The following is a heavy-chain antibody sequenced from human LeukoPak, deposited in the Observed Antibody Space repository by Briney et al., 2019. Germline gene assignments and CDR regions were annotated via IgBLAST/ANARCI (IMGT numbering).Heavy chain of an antibody. J-gene: IGHJ6*03. CDR3: ATTGFGERYMDV. CDR1: GYTFTTYY. V-gene: IGHV1-46*01. CDR2: INPTSGST. Sequence: ASVKVSCKASGYTFTTYYIHWVRQAPGEGLEWMGIINPTSGSTSYAQKFQGRVTMTRDMSTSTVYMEMSRLRSEDTAVYYCATTGFGERYMDVWGKGTTVTISS. D-gene: IGHD3-10*01.